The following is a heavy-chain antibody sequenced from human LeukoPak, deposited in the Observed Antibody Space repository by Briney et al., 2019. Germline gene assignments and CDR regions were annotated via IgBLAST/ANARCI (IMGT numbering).Heavy chain of an antibody. CDR1: GFTLSSYW. CDR3: ARDRHYYYDSSGYYRRFDY. V-gene: IGHV3-7*01. CDR2: IKQDGSEK. J-gene: IGHJ4*02. Sequence: GGSLRLSCAASGFTLSSYWMSWVRQAPGKGLEWVANIKQDGSEKYYVDSVKGRFTISRDNAKNSLYLQMNSLRAEDTAVYYCARDRHYYYDSSGYYRRFDYWGQGTLVTVSS. D-gene: IGHD3-22*01.